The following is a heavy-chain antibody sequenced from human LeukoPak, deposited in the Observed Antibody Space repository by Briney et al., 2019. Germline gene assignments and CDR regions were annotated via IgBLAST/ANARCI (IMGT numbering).Heavy chain of an antibody. CDR2: ISGSGGST. D-gene: IGHD6-6*01. CDR3: GGGSSFPYYYYYMDV. CDR1: GFTFSSYA. V-gene: IGHV3-23*01. J-gene: IGHJ6*03. Sequence: GGSLRLSCAASGFTFSSYAMSWVRQAPGKGLEWVSAISGSGGSTYYADSVKGRFTTSRDNSKNTLYLQMNSLRAEDTAVYYCGGGSSFPYYYYYMDVWGKGTTVTVSS.